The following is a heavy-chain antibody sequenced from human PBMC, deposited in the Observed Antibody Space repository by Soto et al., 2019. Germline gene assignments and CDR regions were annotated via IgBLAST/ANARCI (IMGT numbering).Heavy chain of an antibody. V-gene: IGHV1-2*04. D-gene: IGHD2-2*01. Sequence: QVHLVQSGAEVKKPGASVKVACKASGYSFTANSMHWVRQAPGQGLEWMGWINPNNGGTNYARKFQGWVTMPRDTSISTAYMDLTRLKSDDTPVYYCAIQRNGVVYWGHGTLVTVSS. CDR2: INPNNGGT. CDR3: AIQRNGVVY. J-gene: IGHJ4*01. CDR1: GYSFTANS.